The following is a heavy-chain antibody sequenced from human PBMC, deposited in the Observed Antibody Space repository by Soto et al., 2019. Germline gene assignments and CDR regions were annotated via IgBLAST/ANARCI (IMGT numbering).Heavy chain of an antibody. CDR1: GGTFSSYT. V-gene: IGHV1-69*02. CDR2: IIPILGIA. Sequence: QVQLVQSGAEVKKPGSAVKVSCKASGGTFSSYTISWVRQAPGQVLEWMGRIIPILGIANDAQKFQGRVTITADKSKSTGYMELSSLRSEDTAVYYCASYLPTRGAETYDVWSGYYRSWGQGTLVTVSS. J-gene: IGHJ5*02. CDR3: ASYLPTRGAETYDVWSGYYRS. D-gene: IGHD3-3*01.